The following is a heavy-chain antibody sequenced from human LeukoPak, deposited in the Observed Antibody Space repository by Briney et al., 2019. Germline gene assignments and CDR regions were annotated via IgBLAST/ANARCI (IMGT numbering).Heavy chain of an antibody. J-gene: IGHJ4*02. CDR3: ARAGTIVATTRFDY. D-gene: IGHD5-12*01. Sequence: SETLSLTCTVSGGSISSYYWSWIRQPAGKGLEWIGRIYTSGSTNYNPSLKSRVTMSVDTSKNQFSLKLSSVTAADTAVYYCARAGTIVATTRFDYWGQGTLVTVSS. CDR1: GGSISSYY. V-gene: IGHV4-4*07. CDR2: IYTSGST.